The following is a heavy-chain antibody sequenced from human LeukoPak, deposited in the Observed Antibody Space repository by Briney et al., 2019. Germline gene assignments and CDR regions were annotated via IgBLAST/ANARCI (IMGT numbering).Heavy chain of an antibody. V-gene: IGHV4-4*02. CDR2: IYHSGST. CDR3: ARGYSSGWRKIYYFDY. Sequence: SETLSLTCTVSGGSISNSNWWSWVRQPPGKGLEWIGEIYHSGSTDYNPSLKSRVTISVDKSKNQFSLKLSSVTAADTAVYYCARGYSSGWRKIYYFDYWGQGNLVTVSS. D-gene: IGHD6-19*01. J-gene: IGHJ4*02. CDR1: GGSISNSNW.